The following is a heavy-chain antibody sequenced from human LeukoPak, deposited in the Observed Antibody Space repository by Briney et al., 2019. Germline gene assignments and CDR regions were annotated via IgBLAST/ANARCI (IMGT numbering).Heavy chain of an antibody. V-gene: IGHV5-51*01. D-gene: IGHD3-22*01. J-gene: IGHJ4*02. CDR1: GYSFTNYW. CDR3: GRSPAPSSGYYQLDY. Sequence: GESLKISCQGSGYSFTNYWIGWVRQMPGKGLEWMGVIYPGDSDTRYSPSFQGQVTISADKSISTAYLQWSSLKASDTAVYYCGRSPAPSSGYYQLDYWGQGTLVTVSS. CDR2: IYPGDSDT.